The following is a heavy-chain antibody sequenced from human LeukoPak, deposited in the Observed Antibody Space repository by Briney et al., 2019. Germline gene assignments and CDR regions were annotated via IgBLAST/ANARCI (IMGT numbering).Heavy chain of an antibody. Sequence: PGGSLRLSCAASGFTFSTFAMSWVRQDPGRGLEWVSSITGAGSTTYYPESVKGRFTISRDNSKNTLYLQMNGLRAEDTAVYYCARGPGSRGIFDYWGQGTLVTVSS. J-gene: IGHJ4*02. CDR2: ITGAGSTT. CDR1: GFTFSTFA. V-gene: IGHV3-23*01. D-gene: IGHD3-10*01. CDR3: ARGPGSRGIFDY.